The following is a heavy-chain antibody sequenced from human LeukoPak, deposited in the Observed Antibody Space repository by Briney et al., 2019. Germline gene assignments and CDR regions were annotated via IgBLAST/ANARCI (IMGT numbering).Heavy chain of an antibody. Sequence: SETLSLTCTVSSGSISSTNYCWGWIRQPPGKGLEWIGNIYHSGITYYNHFNSSLKSRVTISIDTSKNQFSLRLTSVTAADTAVYFCATLVSTRYYFDYWGQGTLVTVSS. J-gene: IGHJ4*02. CDR1: SGSISSTNYC. V-gene: IGHV4-39*01. CDR2: IYHSGIT. D-gene: IGHD5/OR15-5a*01. CDR3: ATLVSTRYYFDY.